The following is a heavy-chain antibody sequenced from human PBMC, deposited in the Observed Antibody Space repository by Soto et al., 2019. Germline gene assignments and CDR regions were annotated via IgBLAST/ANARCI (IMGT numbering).Heavy chain of an antibody. J-gene: IGHJ6*02. Sequence: ASVKVSCKASGYTFTGYYMHWVRQAPGQGLEWMGWINPNSGGTNYAQKFQGRVTMTRDTPISTAYMELSRLRSDDTAVYYCARERGYSGYDNYYYYGMDVWGQGTTVTVS. V-gene: IGHV1-2*02. CDR2: INPNSGGT. CDR1: GYTFTGYY. D-gene: IGHD5-12*01. CDR3: ARERGYSGYDNYYYYGMDV.